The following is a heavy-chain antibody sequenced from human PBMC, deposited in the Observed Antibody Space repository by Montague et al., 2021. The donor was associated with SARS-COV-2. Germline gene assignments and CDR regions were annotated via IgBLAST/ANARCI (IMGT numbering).Heavy chain of an antibody. D-gene: IGHD3-22*01. J-gene: IGHJ4*02. CDR1: GFTFSSYA. CDR2: IYSGGSST. CDR3: AKQARITMIVGVYPDGIDY. Sequence: LRLSCAAPGFTFSSYAMSWVRQAPGKGLEWVSVIYSGGSSTYYADSVKCRFTITRDNSKNTLYLQMNSLRAEDTAVYYCAKQARITMIVGVYPDGIDYWGQGTLVTVSS. V-gene: IGHV3-23*03.